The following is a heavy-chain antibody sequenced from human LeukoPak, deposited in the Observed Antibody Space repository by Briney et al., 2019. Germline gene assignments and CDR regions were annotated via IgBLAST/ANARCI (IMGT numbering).Heavy chain of an antibody. Sequence: ASVKVSCKASGYTFTSYYMHWVRQAPGQGLEWMGWISAYNGNTNYAQKLQGRVTMTTDTSTSTAYMELRSLRSDDTAVYYCAREGYCSGGSCYRSPGAFDIWGQGTMVTVSS. CDR3: AREGYCSGGSCYRSPGAFDI. CDR2: ISAYNGNT. CDR1: GYTFTSYY. D-gene: IGHD2-15*01. V-gene: IGHV1-18*04. J-gene: IGHJ3*02.